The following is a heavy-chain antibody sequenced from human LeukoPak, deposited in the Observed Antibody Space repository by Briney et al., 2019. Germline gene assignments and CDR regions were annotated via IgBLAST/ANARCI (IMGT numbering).Heavy chain of an antibody. Sequence: GGSLRLSCAASGFTFSDYYMSWIRQAPAKGLEWVSYISSSGSTIYYADSVKGRFTISRDNDKNSLYLQMNSLRAEDTAVYYCAGLEIATPYFDYWGQGTLVTVSS. CDR1: GFTFSDYY. CDR2: ISSSGSTI. CDR3: AGLEIATPYFDY. V-gene: IGHV3-11*04. J-gene: IGHJ4*02. D-gene: IGHD2-21*01.